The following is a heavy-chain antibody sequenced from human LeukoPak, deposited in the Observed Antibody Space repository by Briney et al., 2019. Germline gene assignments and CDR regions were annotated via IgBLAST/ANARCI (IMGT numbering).Heavy chain of an antibody. Sequence: SSVKVSCKASGGTFSSYAISWVRQAPGQGLEWMGGIIPIFGTANYAQKFQGRVTITADESTSTAYMELSSLRSEDTAVYYCARDLSTTGLVPHYYHYMDVWGKGTTVTVSS. CDR1: GGTFSSYA. V-gene: IGHV1-69*01. CDR2: IIPIFGTA. CDR3: ARDLSTTGLVPHYYHYMDV. J-gene: IGHJ6*03. D-gene: IGHD1-1*01.